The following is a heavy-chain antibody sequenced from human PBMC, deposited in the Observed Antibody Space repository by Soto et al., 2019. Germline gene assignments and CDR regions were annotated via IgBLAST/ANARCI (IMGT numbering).Heavy chain of an antibody. J-gene: IGHJ6*03. Sequence: SETLSLTCAVYGGSFSGYYWSWIRQPPGKGLEWIGEINHSGSTNYNPSLKSRVTISVDTSKNQFSLKLSSVTAADTAVYYCASGGCSSTSCYANYYMDVWGKGTTVTVSS. CDR3: ASGGCSSTSCYANYYMDV. D-gene: IGHD2-2*01. CDR2: INHSGST. V-gene: IGHV4-34*01. CDR1: GGSFSGYY.